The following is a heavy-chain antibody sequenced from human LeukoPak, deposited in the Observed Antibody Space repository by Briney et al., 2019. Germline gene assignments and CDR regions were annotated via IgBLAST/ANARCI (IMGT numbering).Heavy chain of an antibody. CDR2: IYYSGST. V-gene: IGHV4-39*01. CDR3: ARGTMVFFFDY. CDR1: GSSISSSSYY. Sequence: SETLSLTCTVSGSSISSSSYYWGWIRQPPGKGLEWIGSIYYSGSTYYNPSLKSRVTISVDTSKNQFSLKLSSVTAADTAVYYCARGTMVFFFDYWGQGTLVTVSS. J-gene: IGHJ4*02. D-gene: IGHD3-10*01.